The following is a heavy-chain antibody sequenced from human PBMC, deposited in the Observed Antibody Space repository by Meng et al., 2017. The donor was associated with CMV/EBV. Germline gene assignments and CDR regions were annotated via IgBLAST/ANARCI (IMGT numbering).Heavy chain of an antibody. V-gene: IGHV3-73*01. Sequence: GESLKISCAASGFTFSGSAMHWVRQASGKGLEWVDRIRSKANSYATAYAASVKGRFTISRDDSKNTAYLQMNSLKTEDTAVYYCTRAVSGQPKFDYWGQGTLVTVSS. CDR1: GFTFSGSA. CDR3: TRAVSGQPKFDY. D-gene: IGHD2-2*01. J-gene: IGHJ4*02. CDR2: IRSKANSYAT.